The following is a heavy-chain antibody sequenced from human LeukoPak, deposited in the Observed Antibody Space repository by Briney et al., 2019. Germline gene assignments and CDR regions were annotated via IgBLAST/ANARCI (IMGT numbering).Heavy chain of an antibody. CDR3: ARRRGYSRSLDY. D-gene: IGHD6-13*01. CDR2: INHSGST. Sequence: PGGSLRLSCAASGFTFTSYAMSWVRQAPGKGLEWIGEINHSGSTNYNPSLKSRVTISVDTSKNQFSLKLSSVTAADTAVYYCARRRGYSRSLDYWGQGTLVTVSS. V-gene: IGHV4-34*01. J-gene: IGHJ4*02. CDR1: GFTFTSYA.